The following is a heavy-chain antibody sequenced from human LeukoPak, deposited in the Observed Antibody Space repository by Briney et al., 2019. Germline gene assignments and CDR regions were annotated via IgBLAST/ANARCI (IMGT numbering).Heavy chain of an antibody. V-gene: IGHV3-23*01. J-gene: IGHJ4*02. Sequence: GGSLRLSCAASGFAFSSYAMSWVRQAPEKGLEWVSAISGSGGSTYYADSVKGRFTISRDNSKNTLYLQINSLRAEDTAVYYCAKGASVGTTSFFDYWGQGTLVTVSS. CDR2: ISGSGGST. D-gene: IGHD1-26*01. CDR3: AKGASVGTTSFFDY. CDR1: GFAFSSYA.